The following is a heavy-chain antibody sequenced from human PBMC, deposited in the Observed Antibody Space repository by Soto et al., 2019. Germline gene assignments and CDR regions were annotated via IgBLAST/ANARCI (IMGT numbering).Heavy chain of an antibody. V-gene: IGHV2-5*02. CDR3: ARTPYDSADYKRVAWYFDV. CDR2: KYWDDDR. J-gene: IGHJ2*01. D-gene: IGHD3-22*01. Sequence: SGPTLVNPTQTLTLTCSFSGFSLSTNRVAVAWIRQPPGKALEFLALKYWDDDRRYSPSLRTRLSITKDTSKNQVVLKMTNIDPADTATYFCARTPYDSADYKRVAWYFDVWGPGTLVTVSS. CDR1: GFSLSTNRVA.